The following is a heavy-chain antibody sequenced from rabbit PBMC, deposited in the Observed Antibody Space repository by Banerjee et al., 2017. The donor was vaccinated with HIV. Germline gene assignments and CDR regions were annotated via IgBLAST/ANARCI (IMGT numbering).Heavy chain of an antibody. V-gene: IGHV1S40*01. Sequence: QSLEESGGDLVKPGASLTLTCTASGLDFSSSYWICWVRQAPGKGLEWIACINTISGDTVYATWAKGRFTISKASWTTVTLQMTSLTAADTATYFCARDAGYAGSNLWGQGTLVTVS. CDR1: GLDFSSSYW. J-gene: IGHJ4*01. CDR2: INTISGDT. CDR3: ARDAGYAGSNL. D-gene: IGHD4-2*01.